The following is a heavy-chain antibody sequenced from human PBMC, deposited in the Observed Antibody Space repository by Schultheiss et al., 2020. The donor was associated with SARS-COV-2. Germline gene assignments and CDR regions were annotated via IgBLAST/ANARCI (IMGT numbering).Heavy chain of an antibody. D-gene: IGHD6-13*01. V-gene: IGHV4-38-2*02. CDR1: GYSISSGYY. Sequence: SETLSLTCAVSGYSISSGYYWGWIRQPPGRGLECIGSIYHSGSTYYNPSLKSRVTISVDTSKNQFSLQLGSVTAADTAVYYCAREDSSRDYGSALDVWGQGTMVTVSS. CDR2: IYHSGST. J-gene: IGHJ3*01. CDR3: AREDSSRDYGSALDV.